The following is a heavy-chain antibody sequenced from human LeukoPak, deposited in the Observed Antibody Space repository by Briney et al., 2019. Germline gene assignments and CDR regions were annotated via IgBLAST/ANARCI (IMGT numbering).Heavy chain of an antibody. Sequence: SVKVSCKASGGTFSSYAISWVRQAPGQGLEWMGGIIPIFGTANYAQKFQGRVTITTDESTSTAYMELSSLRSEDTAVYYCARDPYCGGDCPYYFDYWGQGTLVTVSS. V-gene: IGHV1-69*05. CDR3: ARDPYCGGDCPYYFDY. J-gene: IGHJ4*02. CDR2: IIPIFGTA. D-gene: IGHD2-21*02. CDR1: GGTFSSYA.